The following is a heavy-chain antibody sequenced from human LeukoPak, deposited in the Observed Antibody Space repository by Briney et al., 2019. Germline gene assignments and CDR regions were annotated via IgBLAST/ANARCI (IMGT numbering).Heavy chain of an antibody. J-gene: IGHJ4*02. D-gene: IGHD5-12*01. CDR3: ARDGGVSGYDLLDY. CDR1: GFTFSSLW. V-gene: IGHV3-7*01. Sequence: GGSLRLSCAASGFTFSSLWMTWVRQAPGKGLEWVANIKQDGSEKYFVDSVKGRFTISRDNAKNSVFLQMNSLTVEDTAVYYCARDGGVSGYDLLDYWGQGTLVTVSS. CDR2: IKQDGSEK.